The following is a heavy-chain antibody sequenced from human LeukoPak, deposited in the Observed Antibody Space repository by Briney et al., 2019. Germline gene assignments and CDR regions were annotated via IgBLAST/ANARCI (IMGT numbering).Heavy chain of an antibody. CDR1: GFTFSSYW. CDR2: INSDGSST. Sequence: GGSLRLSCAASGFTFSSYWMHWVRQAPGKGLVWVSRINSDGSSTNYADSVKGRFTISRDNSKNTLYLQMNSLRAEDTAVYYCANAQGWLYFDYWGQGTLVTVSS. D-gene: IGHD6-19*01. J-gene: IGHJ4*02. V-gene: IGHV3-74*01. CDR3: ANAQGWLYFDY.